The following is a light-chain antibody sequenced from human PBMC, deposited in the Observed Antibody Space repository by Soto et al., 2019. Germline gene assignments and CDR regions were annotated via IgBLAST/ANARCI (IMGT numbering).Light chain of an antibody. CDR1: QGISSY. J-gene: IGKJ3*01. CDR3: QQVNSYPRT. CDR2: AAS. Sequence: DIQLTQSPSFLSASVGDRVTITCQASQGISSYLVWYQQKPGKAPKLLIYAASTLQSGVPSRFSGSGSGTEFTLTISSLQPEDFATYYCQQVNSYPRTFGPGTKVDIK. V-gene: IGKV1-9*01.